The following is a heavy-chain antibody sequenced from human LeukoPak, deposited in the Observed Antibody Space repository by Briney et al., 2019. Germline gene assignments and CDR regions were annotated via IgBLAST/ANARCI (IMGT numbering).Heavy chain of an antibody. CDR3: ARDNDNYVWGSPSSY. CDR2: INWNGGST. CDR1: GFTFDDYG. D-gene: IGHD3-16*01. Sequence: GGSLRLSCAASGFTFDDYGMSWVRQAPGKGLEWVSGINWNGGSTGYADSVKGRFTISRYNGKNSLYLQMNSLRAEDTALYYCARDNDNYVWGSPSSYWGQGTLVTVSS. V-gene: IGHV3-20*04. J-gene: IGHJ4*02.